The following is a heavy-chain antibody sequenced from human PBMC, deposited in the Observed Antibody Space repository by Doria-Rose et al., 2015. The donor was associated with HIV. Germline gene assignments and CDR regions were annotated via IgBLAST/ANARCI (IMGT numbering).Heavy chain of an antibody. V-gene: IGHV4-31*03. J-gene: IGHJ4*02. CDR3: ARMGSYRELDY. D-gene: IGHD3-3*01. CDR1: GASVSGRGYS. Sequence: SVSGASVSGRGYSWTWIRQVPGKGLESLGYTYYTGTSDYSPSLKSRLNMAVDTSKNQFSLKLSFVTVADTAVYYCARMGSYRELDYWGQGALVIVSA. CDR2: TYYTGTS.